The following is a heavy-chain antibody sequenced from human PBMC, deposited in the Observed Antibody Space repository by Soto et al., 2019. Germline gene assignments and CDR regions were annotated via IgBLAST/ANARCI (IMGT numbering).Heavy chain of an antibody. CDR3: VRTSLVVAAATREDY. D-gene: IGHD2-15*01. CDR2: INSDGSST. Sequence: EVQLVESGGGVVQPGESLRLSCAASGFTFSSYWMHWVRQAPGKGLVWVSRINSDGSSTSYAGSVKGRITISRDNAKNTLYLQMNSLRAEDTAVYYCVRTSLVVAAATREDYWGQGTLVTVSS. J-gene: IGHJ4*02. V-gene: IGHV3-74*01. CDR1: GFTFSSYW.